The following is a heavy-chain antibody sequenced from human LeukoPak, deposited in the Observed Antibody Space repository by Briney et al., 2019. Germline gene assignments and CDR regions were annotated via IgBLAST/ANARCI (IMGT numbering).Heavy chain of an antibody. CDR2: ISGSGNST. CDR1: GFTFSSYA. Sequence: GGSLRLSCAASGFTFSSYAMSWVRQAPGKGLEWVSVISGSGNSTDYADSVKGRFSISSDNSKNTLYLQMNSLRAEDTAVYYCAKSPISMIVVAKGWYFDLWGRGTLVTVSS. V-gene: IGHV3-23*01. CDR3: AKSPISMIVVAKGWYFDL. J-gene: IGHJ2*01. D-gene: IGHD3-22*01.